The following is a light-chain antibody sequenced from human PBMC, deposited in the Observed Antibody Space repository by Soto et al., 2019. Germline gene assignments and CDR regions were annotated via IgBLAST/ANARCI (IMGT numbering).Light chain of an antibody. Sequence: EIVMTQSPATLSVSPGERATLSCRASQSVGSDLAWYQQRPGQAPRLVIFGASTRATGIPARFSGSGSGTEFTLTISSLRSEDLAVYYCQQYNNWPPYTFGQGTKLEMK. CDR2: GAS. V-gene: IGKV3-15*01. J-gene: IGKJ2*01. CDR3: QQYNNWPPYT. CDR1: QSVGSD.